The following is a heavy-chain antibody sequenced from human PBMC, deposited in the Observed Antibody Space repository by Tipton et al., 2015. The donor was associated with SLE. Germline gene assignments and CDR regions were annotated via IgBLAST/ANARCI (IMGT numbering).Heavy chain of an antibody. CDR2: FYPGGTT. CDR1: GDSISNYY. J-gene: IGHJ5*01. CDR3: ACQYSSSYNWFDS. V-gene: IGHV4-4*07. Sequence: TLSLTCTVSGDSISNYYWSWIRQSAGKGLEWMGRFYPGGTTSYNPSFKSRVTMSADTSKNQFSLKLNSVTAADTAVYYCACQYSSSYNWFDSWGQGTLVTVSS. D-gene: IGHD6-6*01.